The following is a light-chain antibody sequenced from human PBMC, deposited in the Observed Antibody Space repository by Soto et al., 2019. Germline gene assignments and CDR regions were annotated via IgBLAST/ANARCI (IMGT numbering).Light chain of an antibody. V-gene: IGLV2-14*01. J-gene: IGLJ1*01. CDR2: EVS. CDR1: SSDVGGYNY. Sequence: QSALTQPASVSGSPGQSITISCTGTSSDVGGYNYVSWYQQHPGKAPKLMIYEVSNRPSGVSNRFSGSKSGNTASLTISGLQTGDEADYYCSSFSGSGTLYVFGTGTKLTVL. CDR3: SSFSGSGTLYV.